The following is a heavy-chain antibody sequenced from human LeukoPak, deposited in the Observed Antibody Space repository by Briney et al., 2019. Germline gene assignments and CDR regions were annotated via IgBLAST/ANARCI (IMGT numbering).Heavy chain of an antibody. J-gene: IGHJ6*03. V-gene: IGHV3-23*01. D-gene: IGHD1-1*01. Sequence: GRSLRLSCAASGFTFNNCAMTWVRQAPGKGLEWVSAISGSGGGTYYADSVKGRFTISRDNSQNPLYLQMSSLRAEDTAVYYCAKGGTGLRYYYSMDVWGKGTTVTVSS. CDR3: AKGGTGLRYYYSMDV. CDR1: GFTFNNCA. CDR2: ISGSGGGT.